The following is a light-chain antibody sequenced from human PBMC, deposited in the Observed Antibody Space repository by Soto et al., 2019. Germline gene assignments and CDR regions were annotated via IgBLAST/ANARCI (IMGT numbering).Light chain of an antibody. CDR3: GTWDSSLSAAGV. CDR2: KNN. J-gene: IGLJ2*01. V-gene: IGLV1-51*02. CDR1: SSNIGNNY. Sequence: QPVLTQPPSVSAAPGQKVTISCSGSSSNIGNNYVSWYQQLPGTAPKLLIYKNNERPSGIPDRFSGSKSGTSATLGITGLQTGDEADYYCGTWDSSLSAAGVFGGGTKLTVL.